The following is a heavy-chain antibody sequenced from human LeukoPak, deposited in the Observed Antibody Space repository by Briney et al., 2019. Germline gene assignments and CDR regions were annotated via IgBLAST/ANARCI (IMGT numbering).Heavy chain of an antibody. CDR2: IKQDGSEK. CDR3: AKTRPLDSSSWSHGDY. Sequence: GGSLRLSCAASGFTFSGYWMNWVRRTPGKGLEWVANIKQDGSEKNYVDSVKGRFTISRDNSKNTLYLQMNSLRAEDTAVYYCAKTRPLDSSSWSHGDYWGQGTLVTVSS. CDR1: GFTFSGYW. V-gene: IGHV3-7*03. D-gene: IGHD6-13*01. J-gene: IGHJ4*02.